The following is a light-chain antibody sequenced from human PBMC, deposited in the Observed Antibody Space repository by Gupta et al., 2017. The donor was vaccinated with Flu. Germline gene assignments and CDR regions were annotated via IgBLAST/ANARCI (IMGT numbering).Light chain of an antibody. CDR3: QQYSAFVT. Sequence: EIVLTQSPATLSLSPGDRATLSCRASQTITANYLAWYQRKPGQAPRLLMYGASGRAPGIPDRFSGSASGTDFTLTITRVAPEDFAMYYCQQYSAFVTFGQGTRLEIK. CDR2: GAS. V-gene: IGKV3-20*01. J-gene: IGKJ5*01. CDR1: QTITANY.